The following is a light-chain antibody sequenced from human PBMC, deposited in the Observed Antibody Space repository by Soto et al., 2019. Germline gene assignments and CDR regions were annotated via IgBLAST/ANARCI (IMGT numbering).Light chain of an antibody. Sequence: QSVLTQPPSASGSPGQSVAISCTGTSSDVGGYNYVSWYQQHPGKAPKLMIYEVNKRPSGVPDRFSGSKSGNTASLTVSGLQAADEADYYFSSYEGRSNVFGNGTKVTV. CDR2: EVN. V-gene: IGLV2-8*01. CDR3: SSYEGRSNV. J-gene: IGLJ1*01. CDR1: SSDVGGYNY.